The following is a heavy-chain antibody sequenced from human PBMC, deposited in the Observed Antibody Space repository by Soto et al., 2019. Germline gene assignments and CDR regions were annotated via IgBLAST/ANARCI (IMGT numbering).Heavy chain of an antibody. J-gene: IGHJ4*02. CDR1: GFTFSSYG. D-gene: IGHD4-17*01. CDR3: AKGPYSSSIFLDYGDYYRGLGSGYFDY. V-gene: IGHV3-30*18. Sequence: QVQLVESGGGVVQPGRSLRLSCAASGFTFSSYGMHWVRQAPGKGLEWVAVISYDGSNKYYADSVKGRFTISRDNSKNTLYLQMNSLRAEDTAVYYCAKGPYSSSIFLDYGDYYRGLGSGYFDYWGQGTLVTVSS. CDR2: ISYDGSNK.